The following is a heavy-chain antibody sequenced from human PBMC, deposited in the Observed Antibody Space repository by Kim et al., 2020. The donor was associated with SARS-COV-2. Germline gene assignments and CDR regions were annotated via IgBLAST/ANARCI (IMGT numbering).Heavy chain of an antibody. CDR3: ARAAIYYYDNSGYIYYVDY. CDR2: IYHSGST. V-gene: IGHV4-4*02. J-gene: IGHJ4*02. Sequence: SETLSLTCAVSAGSISSDNWWTWVRQPPGKGLEWIGEIYHSGSTNYNPSLKSRVTISVDKSKNQFSLKLSSVTAADTAVYYCARAAIYYYDNSGYIYYVDYWGQGTLVTVSS. D-gene: IGHD3-22*01. CDR1: AGSISSDNW.